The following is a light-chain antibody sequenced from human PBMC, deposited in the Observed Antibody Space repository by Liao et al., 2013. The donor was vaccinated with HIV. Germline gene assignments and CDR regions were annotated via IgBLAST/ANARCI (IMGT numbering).Light chain of an antibody. CDR1: KLGDKY. J-gene: IGLJ3*02. V-gene: IGLV3-1*01. Sequence: SYELTQPSSVSVSPGQTASITCSGDKLGDKYACWYQQKPGQSPVLVIYQDIKRPSGIPERFSGSNSGNTATLTISGTQAMDEADYYCQAWDSTVFGGGTKLTVL. CDR2: QDI. CDR3: QAWDSTV.